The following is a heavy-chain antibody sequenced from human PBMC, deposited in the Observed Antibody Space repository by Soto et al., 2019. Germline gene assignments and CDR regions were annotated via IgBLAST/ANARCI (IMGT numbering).Heavy chain of an antibody. Sequence: SETLSLTCTVSGGSISSYYWSWIRQPPGKGLEWIGYIYYSGSTNYNPSLKSRVTISVDTSKNQFSLKLSSVTAADTAVYYCARFAFYGSGSYYKDYYGMDVWGQGTTVTVSS. CDR3: ARFAFYGSGSYYKDYYGMDV. CDR1: GGSISSYY. D-gene: IGHD3-10*01. CDR2: IYYSGST. J-gene: IGHJ6*02. V-gene: IGHV4-59*12.